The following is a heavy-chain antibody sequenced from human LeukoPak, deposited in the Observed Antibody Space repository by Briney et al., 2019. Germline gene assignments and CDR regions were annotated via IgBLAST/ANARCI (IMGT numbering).Heavy chain of an antibody. CDR2: IYHSGST. Sequence: PSETLSLTCTVSGYSISSGYYWGWIRQPPGKGLEWIGSIYHSGSTYYNPSLKSRVTISVDTSKNQFSLKLSSVTAADTAVYYCARRARGADEYYYYYMDVWGKGTTVTISS. D-gene: IGHD3-10*01. J-gene: IGHJ6*03. V-gene: IGHV4-38-2*02. CDR3: ARRARGADEYYYYYMDV. CDR1: GYSISSGYY.